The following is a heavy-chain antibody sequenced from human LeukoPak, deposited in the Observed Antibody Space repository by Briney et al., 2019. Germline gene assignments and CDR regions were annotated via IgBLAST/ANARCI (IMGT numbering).Heavy chain of an antibody. CDR1: GFTFSSYD. D-gene: IGHD2-2*01. CDR3: AKGIVPAYPDYFDY. CDR2: IGTAGDT. J-gene: IGHJ4*02. Sequence: GGSLRLSCAASGFTFSSYDMHWVRQATGKGLEWVSAIGTAGDTYYPGSVKGRFTISRDNSKNTLYLQMNSLRAEDTAVYYCAKGIVPAYPDYFDYWGQGTLVTVSS. V-gene: IGHV3-13*01.